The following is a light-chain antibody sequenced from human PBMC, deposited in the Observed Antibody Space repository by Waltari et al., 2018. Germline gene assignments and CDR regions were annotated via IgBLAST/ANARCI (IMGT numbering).Light chain of an antibody. CDR3: QQYGTSPPT. V-gene: IGKV3-20*01. Sequence: EIVLTQSPGTLYLSPGESATLSCRAGQRVTGNYVAWYRQKPGQAPRLLIYGGSDRATGVPDRFSGSGFGTHFTLTIQRVEPEDFAVFYCQQYGTSPPTFGQGTRIEIK. CDR1: QRVTGNY. J-gene: IGKJ1*01. CDR2: GGS.